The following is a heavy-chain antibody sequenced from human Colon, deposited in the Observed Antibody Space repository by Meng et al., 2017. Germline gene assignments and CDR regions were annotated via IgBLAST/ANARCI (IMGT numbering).Heavy chain of an antibody. CDR1: GYTLTGHY. CDR3: AKIHLGDSGLDY. J-gene: IGHJ4*02. Sequence: QVQVVQSWAEVKKPGASVKVSCRASGYTLTGHYMHWVRQAPGQGLEWMGRINPDRGDTNYAQKFQGRVTLTRDTSINTAYMELTGLRSDDTAVYYCAKIHLGDSGLDYWGQGTLVTVFS. D-gene: IGHD2-21*02. CDR2: INPDRGDT. V-gene: IGHV1-2*06.